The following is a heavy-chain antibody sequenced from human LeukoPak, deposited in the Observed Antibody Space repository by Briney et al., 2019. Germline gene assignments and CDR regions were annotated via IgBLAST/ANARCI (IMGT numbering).Heavy chain of an antibody. D-gene: IGHD3-10*01. CDR1: GGSFIGYY. Sequence: SETLSLTCAVSGGSFIGYYWSWIRQPPGKGLEWIGEINHSGSTNYNPSLKSRVTISVDTSKKQFSLRLSSVTAADTAVYYCATDRYYASGSYYKFDFWGQGTLVTVSS. CDR2: INHSGST. J-gene: IGHJ4*02. CDR3: ATDRYYASGSYYKFDF. V-gene: IGHV4-34*01.